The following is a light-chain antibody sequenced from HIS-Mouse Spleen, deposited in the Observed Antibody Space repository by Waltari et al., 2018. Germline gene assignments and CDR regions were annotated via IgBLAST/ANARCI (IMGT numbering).Light chain of an antibody. Sequence: SSELTQDPAVSVALGQTVRITCQGDSLRSYYASWYQQKPGQAPVLVIYGKNNRPSGIQYRCSGSSAGSTASLTITGAQAEDEADYYCNSRDSSGNHLSVFGTGTKVTVL. CDR2: GKN. CDR1: SLRSYY. J-gene: IGLJ1*01. CDR3: NSRDSSGNHLSV. V-gene: IGLV3-19*01.